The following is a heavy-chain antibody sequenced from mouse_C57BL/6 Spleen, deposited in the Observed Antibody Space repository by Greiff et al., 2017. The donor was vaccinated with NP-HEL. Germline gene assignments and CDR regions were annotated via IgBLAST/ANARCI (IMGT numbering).Heavy chain of an antibody. D-gene: IGHD1-1*01. Sequence: QVQLKQPGAELVRPGSSVKLSCKASGYTFTSYWMDWVKQRPGQGLEWIGNIYPSDSETHYNQKFKDKATLTVDKSSSTAYMQLSSLTSEDSAVYYCARRYGSSYTYYFDYWGQGTTLTVSS. V-gene: IGHV1-61*01. CDR2: IYPSDSET. J-gene: IGHJ2*01. CDR1: GYTFTSYW. CDR3: ARRYGSSYTYYFDY.